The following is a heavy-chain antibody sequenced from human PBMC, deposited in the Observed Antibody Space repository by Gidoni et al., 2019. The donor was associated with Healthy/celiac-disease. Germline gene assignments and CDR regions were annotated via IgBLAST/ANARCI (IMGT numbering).Heavy chain of an antibody. J-gene: IGHJ4*02. D-gene: IGHD1-7*01. CDR2: INHRGST. CDR1: GGSFSGYY. V-gene: IGHV4-34*01. CDR3: ASERYGGTLPLDY. Sequence: QVQLQQWGAGRLKASETLPLNGAVDGGSFSGYYWSWIRQNPGKGLEWIGEINHRGSTNYNPSLKSRVTISVDTSKNQLSLKLSSVTAADTAVYYCASERYGGTLPLDYWGQGTLVTVSS.